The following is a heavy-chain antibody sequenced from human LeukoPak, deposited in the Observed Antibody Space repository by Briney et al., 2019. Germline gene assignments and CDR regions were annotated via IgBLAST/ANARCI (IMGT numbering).Heavy chain of an antibody. V-gene: IGHV3-53*01. J-gene: IGHJ4*02. D-gene: IGHD1-26*01. CDR2: IYSGGNT. CDR1: GFTVSSNY. Sequence: GGSLRLSCAASGFTVSSNYMSWVRQAPGKGLEWVSVIYSGGNTYYADSVKGRSTISRDNSKNTLYLQMSSLRAEDTAVYYCARDSGSCYDYWGQGTLVTVSS. CDR3: ARDSGSCYDY.